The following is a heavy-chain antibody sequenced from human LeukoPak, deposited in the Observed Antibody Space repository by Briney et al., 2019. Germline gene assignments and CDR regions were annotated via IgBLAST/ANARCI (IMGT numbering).Heavy chain of an antibody. J-gene: IGHJ4*02. CDR3: ASGGRISS. D-gene: IGHD3-16*01. CDR2: ISPSGSSI. Sequence: PGGSLRLSCAASGFTFSSYEMNWVRQAPGKGLEWVSYISPSGSSIYYADSVKGRFTISRDNAKNSLFLQMNSLRAEDTAVYYRASGGRISSWGQGTLVTVSS. V-gene: IGHV3-48*03. CDR1: GFTFSSYE.